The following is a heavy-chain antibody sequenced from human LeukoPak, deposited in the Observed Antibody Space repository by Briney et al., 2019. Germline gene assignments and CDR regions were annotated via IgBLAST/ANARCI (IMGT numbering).Heavy chain of an antibody. J-gene: IGHJ4*02. D-gene: IGHD3-9*01. Sequence: ASVKVSCKASGYTFTSYAMNWVRQAPGQGLEWMGWINTNTGNPTYAQGFTGRFVFSLDTSVSTAYLQISSLKAEDTAVYYCARWYYDILTGYPRGVDYWGQGTLVTVSS. CDR2: INTNTGNP. CDR1: GYTFTSYA. V-gene: IGHV7-4-1*02. CDR3: ARWYYDILTGYPRGVDY.